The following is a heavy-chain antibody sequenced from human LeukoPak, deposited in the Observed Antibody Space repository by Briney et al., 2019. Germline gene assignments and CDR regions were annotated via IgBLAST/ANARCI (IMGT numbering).Heavy chain of an antibody. Sequence: GGSLRLSCAASGFTFSSYSMNWVRQAPGKGLEWVSSISSSSSYIYYADSVKGRFTISRDNAKNPLYLQMNSLRAEDTAVYYCARASTSGITIFGVVAYFDYWGQGTLVTVSS. CDR3: ARASTSGITIFGVVAYFDY. J-gene: IGHJ4*02. CDR2: ISSSSSYI. D-gene: IGHD3-3*01. CDR1: GFTFSSYS. V-gene: IGHV3-21*01.